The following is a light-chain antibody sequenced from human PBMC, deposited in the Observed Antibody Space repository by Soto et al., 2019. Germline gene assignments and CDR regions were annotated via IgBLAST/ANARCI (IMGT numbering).Light chain of an antibody. CDR1: QSVSSY. CDR2: DAS. CDR3: QQRSTWLT. Sequence: EIVLTQSPATLSLSPGERATLSCRASQSVSSYLAWYQQKPGQAPRLLIYDASNRATGIPARFSGSGSGADFTVTISSLEPEDFAVYYCQQRSTWLTFGGGTEVEIK. V-gene: IGKV3-11*01. J-gene: IGKJ4*01.